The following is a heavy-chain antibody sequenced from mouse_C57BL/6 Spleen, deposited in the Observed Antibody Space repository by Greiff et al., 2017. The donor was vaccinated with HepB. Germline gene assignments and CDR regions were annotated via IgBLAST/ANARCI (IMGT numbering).Heavy chain of an antibody. CDR1: GFNIKDYY. V-gene: IGHV14-1*01. Sequence: EVKLLESGAELVRPGASVKLSCTASGFNIKDYYMHWVKQRPEQGLEWIGRIDPEDGDTEYAPKFQGKATMTADTSSNTAYLQLSSLTSEDTAVYYCTTDYYGSDYYAMDYWGQGTSVTVSS. J-gene: IGHJ4*01. CDR3: TTDYYGSDYYAMDY. CDR2: IDPEDGDT. D-gene: IGHD1-1*01.